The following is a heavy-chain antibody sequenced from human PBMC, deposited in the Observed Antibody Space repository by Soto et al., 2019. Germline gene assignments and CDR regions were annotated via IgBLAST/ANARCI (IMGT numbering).Heavy chain of an antibody. CDR2: ISAHNGNT. CDR3: ARGRYGDY. Sequence: QVHLVQYGAEVKKPGASVKVSCMGSSYAFTTYGITWVRQAPGQGLEWMGWISAHNGNTNYAQKLQGRVTVTRDTSTSTAYMELRSLRSDDTAVYYCARGRYGDYWGQGALVTVSS. V-gene: IGHV1-18*01. J-gene: IGHJ4*02. CDR1: SYAFTTYG. D-gene: IGHD1-1*01.